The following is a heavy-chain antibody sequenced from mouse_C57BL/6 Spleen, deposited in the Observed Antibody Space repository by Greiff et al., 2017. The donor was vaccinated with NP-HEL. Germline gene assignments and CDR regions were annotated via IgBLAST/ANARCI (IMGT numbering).Heavy chain of an antibody. CDR3: ARGDDYRQRVFAY. CDR1: GYSFTSYY. Sequence: QVQLKESGPELVKPGASVKISCKASGYSFTSYYIHWVKQRPGQGLEWIGWIYPGSGNTKYNEKFKGKATLTADTSSSTAYMQLSSLTSEDSAVYYCARGDDYRQRVFAYWGQGTLVTVSA. D-gene: IGHD2-4*01. V-gene: IGHV1-66*01. J-gene: IGHJ3*01. CDR2: IYPGSGNT.